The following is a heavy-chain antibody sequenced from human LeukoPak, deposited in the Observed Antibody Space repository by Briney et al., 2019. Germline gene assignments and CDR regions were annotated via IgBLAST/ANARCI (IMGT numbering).Heavy chain of an antibody. Sequence: GRSLRLSCAPSGFTFSSYSMNWVRQAPGKGLEWVSSISSSSSYIYYADSVKGRFTISRDNAKNSLYLQMNSLRAEDTAVYYCARDGGIYYYDSSGYPYDYWGQGTLVTVSS. J-gene: IGHJ4*02. CDR1: GFTFSSYS. D-gene: IGHD3-22*01. CDR3: ARDGGIYYYDSSGYPYDY. V-gene: IGHV3-21*01. CDR2: ISSSSSYI.